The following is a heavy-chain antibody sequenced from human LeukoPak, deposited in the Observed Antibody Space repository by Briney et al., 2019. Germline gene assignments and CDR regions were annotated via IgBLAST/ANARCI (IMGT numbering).Heavy chain of an antibody. Sequence: GGSLRLTCGASGFIFRNYAMSWVRQAPGEGLEWVSGISANGGGTYYADSVKGRFTISRDNSKNMLYLQMNSLRAEDTAVYYCAKESGALGAPLYDYWGQGTLVTGSS. CDR3: AKESGALGAPLYDY. CDR1: GFIFRNYA. D-gene: IGHD4/OR15-4a*01. V-gene: IGHV3-23*01. CDR2: ISANGGGT. J-gene: IGHJ4*02.